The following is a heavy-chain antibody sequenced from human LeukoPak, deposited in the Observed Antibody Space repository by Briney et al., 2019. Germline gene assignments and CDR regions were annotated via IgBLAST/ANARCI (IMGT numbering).Heavy chain of an antibody. V-gene: IGHV4-38-2*02. CDR2: IYHSGST. CDR1: GYSISSGYY. Sequence: PSETLSLTCAVSGYSISSGYYWGWIRQPPGKGLEWIGSIYHSGSTYYNPSLKSRVTISVGTSKNQFSLKLSSVTAADTAVYYCARDITMVRGVIIPRWFDPWGQGTLVTVSS. J-gene: IGHJ5*02. CDR3: ARDITMVRGVIIPRWFDP. D-gene: IGHD3-10*01.